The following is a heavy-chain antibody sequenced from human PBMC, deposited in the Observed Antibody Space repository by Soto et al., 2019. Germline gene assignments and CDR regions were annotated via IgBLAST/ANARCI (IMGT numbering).Heavy chain of an antibody. CDR3: ARGGSHGAFDI. V-gene: IGHV3-30-3*01. D-gene: IGHD6-19*01. J-gene: IGHJ3*02. CDR1: GSTFSSYD. Sequence: QVHLVESGGDVVQPGRSLRLSCAASGSTFSSYDIHWVRQAPGKGLEWVAHIFPDGSSAYYADSVKGRFTISRDNAKNTVYLEMNSLRPEDTAVYHWARGGSHGAFDIWGQGTMVTVSS. CDR2: IFPDGSSA.